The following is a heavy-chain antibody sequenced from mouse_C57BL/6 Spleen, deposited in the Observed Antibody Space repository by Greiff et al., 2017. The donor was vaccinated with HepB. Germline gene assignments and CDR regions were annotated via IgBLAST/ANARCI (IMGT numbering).Heavy chain of an antibody. D-gene: IGHD2-1*01. Sequence: EVQLQESGAELVRPGASVKLSCTASGFNIKDDYMHWVKQRPEQGLEWIGWIDPENGDTEYASKVQGKATITADTSANTAYLQLSSLTSEDTAVYYCTTHGNYGGQGTLVTVSA. CDR3: TTHGNY. CDR1: GFNIKDDY. J-gene: IGHJ3*01. CDR2: IDPENGDT. V-gene: IGHV14-4*01.